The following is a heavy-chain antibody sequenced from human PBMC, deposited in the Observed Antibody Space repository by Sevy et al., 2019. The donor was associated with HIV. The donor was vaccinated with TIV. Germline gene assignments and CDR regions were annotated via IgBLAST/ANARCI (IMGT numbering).Heavy chain of an antibody. CDR1: GGTFSSYA. V-gene: IGHV1-69*13. Sequence: ASVKVSCKASGGTFSSYAISWVRQAPGQGLEWMGGIIPIFGTANYAQKFQGRVTITADESTSAAYMELSSLGSEDTAGNYCAGDTAYPQVTIFGVVLYGMDVWGQGTTVTVSS. J-gene: IGHJ6*02. D-gene: IGHD3-3*01. CDR3: AGDTAYPQVTIFGVVLYGMDV. CDR2: IIPIFGTA.